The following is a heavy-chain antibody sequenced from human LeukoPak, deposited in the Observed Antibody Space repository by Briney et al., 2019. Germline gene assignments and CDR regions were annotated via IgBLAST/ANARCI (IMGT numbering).Heavy chain of an antibody. CDR2: ISSGSTYI. J-gene: IGHJ4*02. V-gene: IGHV3-21*01. D-gene: IGHD3-10*01. CDR1: GFTFSSYS. Sequence: GGSLRLSCAASGFTFSSYSINWVRQAPGKGLEWVSSISSGSTYIYYADSVKGRFTISRDNARNSLFLQMSSLRDEDTAVYYCARGLWFGELRWSDYWGQGTLVTVSS. CDR3: ARGLWFGELRWSDY.